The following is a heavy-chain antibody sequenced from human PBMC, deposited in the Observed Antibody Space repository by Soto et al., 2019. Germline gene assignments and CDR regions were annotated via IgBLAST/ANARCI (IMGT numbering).Heavy chain of an antibody. CDR3: ARDLNNGDLDY. D-gene: IGHD4-17*01. CDR1: GCSFSSYA. CDR2: IIPIFGTA. J-gene: IGHJ4*02. V-gene: IGHV1-69*13. Sequence: SVKVSCKASGCSFSSYAISWVRQAPGQGLEWMGGIIPIFGTANYAQKFQGRVTITADESTSTAYMELSSLRSEDTAVYYCARDLNNGDLDYWGQGTLVTVSS.